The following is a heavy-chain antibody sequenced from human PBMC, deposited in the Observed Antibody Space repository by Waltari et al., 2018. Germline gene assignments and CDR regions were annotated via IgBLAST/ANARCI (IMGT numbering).Heavy chain of an antibody. V-gene: IGHV1-69-2*01. Sequence: EVQLVQSGAEVKKPGATVKISCKASGYTFTVYSLPWVQQAPGKGLEWMGRVDPEDGETIYAEKFQGRVTITADTSTDTAYMELSSLRSEDTAVYYCARALVVVAATNDYWGQGTLVTVSS. J-gene: IGHJ4*02. CDR2: VDPEDGET. D-gene: IGHD2-15*01. CDR1: GYTFTVYS. CDR3: ARALVVVAATNDY.